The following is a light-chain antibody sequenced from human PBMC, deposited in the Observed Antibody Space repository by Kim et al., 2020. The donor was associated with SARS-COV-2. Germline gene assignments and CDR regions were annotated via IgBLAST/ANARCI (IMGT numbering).Light chain of an antibody. CDR1: NNNVGDQG. V-gene: IGLV10-54*01. J-gene: IGLJ3*02. CDR3: SAWDSSLSAWV. Sequence: LTQPPSVSKGLRQTATLTCTGNNNNVGDQGAAWLQQHKGHPPKLLSYRNNNRPSGISERLSASRSGNTASLTITGLQPEDEADYYCSAWDSSLSAWVFGGGTQLTVL. CDR2: RNN.